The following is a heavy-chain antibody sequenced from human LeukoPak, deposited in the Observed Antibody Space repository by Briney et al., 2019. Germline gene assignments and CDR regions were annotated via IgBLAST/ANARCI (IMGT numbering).Heavy chain of an antibody. D-gene: IGHD6-6*01. Sequence: GASVKVSCKASGGTFSSYAISWVRQALGQGLEWMGGIIPTFGTANYAQKFQGRVTITTDESTSTAYMELSSLRSEDTAVYYCARDSSSSHYYYYMDVWGKGTTVTVSS. CDR3: ARDSSSSHYYYYMDV. V-gene: IGHV1-69*05. J-gene: IGHJ6*03. CDR1: GGTFSSYA. CDR2: IIPTFGTA.